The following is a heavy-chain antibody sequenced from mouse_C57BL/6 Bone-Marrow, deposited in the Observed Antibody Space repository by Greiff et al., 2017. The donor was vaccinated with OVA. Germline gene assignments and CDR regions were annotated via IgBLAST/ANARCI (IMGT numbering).Heavy chain of an antibody. D-gene: IGHD3-2*02. V-gene: IGHV3-6*01. J-gene: IGHJ2*01. CDR3: ARDPRDSSGYVDY. CDR2: IRYDGSN. Sequence: EVQLQESGPGLVKPSQSLSLTCSVTGYSITSGYYWNWIRQFPGNKLEWMGYIRYDGSNNYNPSLKNRISITRYTSKNQFFLKLNSVTTEDTATYDGARDPRDSSGYVDYWGQGTTLTVSS. CDR1: GYSITSGYY.